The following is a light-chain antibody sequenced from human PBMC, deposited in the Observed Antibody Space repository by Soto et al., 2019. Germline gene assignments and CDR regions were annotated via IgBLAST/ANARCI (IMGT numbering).Light chain of an antibody. J-gene: IGKJ5*01. Sequence: DIQMTQSPSSLSASVGDRVTITCRASRDISYDLAWYQQKPGKAPERLIYAASRLQSGVPSRFSGSGSGTEFTRKINSLQPDDFAAYYCLQHNNYPPITLGQGTRLEIK. V-gene: IGKV1-17*01. CDR2: AAS. CDR3: LQHNNYPPIT. CDR1: RDISYD.